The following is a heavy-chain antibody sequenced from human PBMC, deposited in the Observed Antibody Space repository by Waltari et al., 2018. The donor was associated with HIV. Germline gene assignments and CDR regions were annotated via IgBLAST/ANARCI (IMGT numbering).Heavy chain of an antibody. J-gene: IGHJ3*02. D-gene: IGHD4-17*01. Sequence: QVQLVQSGAEVKKPGSSVKVSCKASGGTFSRYAISWVRQAPGQGLDWMGGIIPIFGTTNYAQKFQARLTFTADESTNTAYMELSSLRSEDTAFYYCARGGTGRLPPDADAFDMWGQGTLVTVSS. CDR2: IIPIFGTT. CDR3: ARGGTGRLPPDADAFDM. V-gene: IGHV1-69*01. CDR1: GGTFSRYA.